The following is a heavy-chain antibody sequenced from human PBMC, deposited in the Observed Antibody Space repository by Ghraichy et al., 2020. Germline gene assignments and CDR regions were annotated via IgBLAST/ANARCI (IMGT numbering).Heavy chain of an antibody. CDR2: INSDGSST. Sequence: GGSLRLSCAASGFTFSSYWMHWVRQAPGKGLVWVSRINSDGSSTSYADSVKGRFTISRDNAKNTLYLQMNSLRAEDTAVYYCARGVYSYGAVVEYWGQGTLVTVSS. CDR3: ARGVYSYGAVVEY. CDR1: GFTFSSYW. V-gene: IGHV3-74*01. J-gene: IGHJ4*02. D-gene: IGHD5-18*01.